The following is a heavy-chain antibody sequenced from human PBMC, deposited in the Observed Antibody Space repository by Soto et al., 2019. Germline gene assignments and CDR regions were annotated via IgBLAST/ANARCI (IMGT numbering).Heavy chain of an antibody. CDR1: GYTFTTYW. V-gene: IGHV5-51*01. Sequence: EVQLVQSGAEVKKPGESLKISCKGSGYTFTTYWIGWVRQMPGKGLEWMGIIYPGDSDTRYSPSFQGQVTISVDKSISTAYLQWSSLKASDTAMYYCARPLESSGSSAAFDIWGQGTMVTVSS. CDR3: ARPLESSGSSAAFDI. J-gene: IGHJ3*02. D-gene: IGHD6-6*01. CDR2: IYPGDSDT.